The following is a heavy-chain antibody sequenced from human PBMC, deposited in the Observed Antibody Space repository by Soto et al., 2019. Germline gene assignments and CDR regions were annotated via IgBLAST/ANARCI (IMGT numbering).Heavy chain of an antibody. CDR1: GFTFSSYA. CDR3: AKALPPYDFWSGSSFDP. CDR2: ISGSGGST. J-gene: IGHJ5*02. D-gene: IGHD3-3*01. Sequence: GGSLRLSCAASGFTFSSYAMSWVRQAPGKGLEWVSAISGSGGSTYYADSVKGRFTISRDNSKNTLYLQMNSLRAEDTAVYYCAKALPPYDFWSGSSFDPWGQGTLVTVSS. V-gene: IGHV3-23*01.